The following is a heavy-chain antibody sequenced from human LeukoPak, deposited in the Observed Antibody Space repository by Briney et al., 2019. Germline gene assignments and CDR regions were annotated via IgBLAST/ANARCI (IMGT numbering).Heavy chain of an antibody. D-gene: IGHD7-27*01. J-gene: IGHJ5*02. CDR1: GFTFSSYA. Sequence: PGGSLRLSCAASGFTFSSYAMSWVRQAPGKGLEWVSAISGSGGSTYYADSVKGRFTISRDNAKNTLYLQMNSLRAEDTAVYYCARSGVTGNWFDPWGQGTLVTVSS. CDR3: ARSGVTGNWFDP. CDR2: ISGSGGST. V-gene: IGHV3-23*01.